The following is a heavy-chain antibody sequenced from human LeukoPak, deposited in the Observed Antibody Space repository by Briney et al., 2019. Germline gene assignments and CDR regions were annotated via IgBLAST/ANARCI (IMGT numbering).Heavy chain of an antibody. Sequence: ASAKVSCKASGYTFTSYYMHWVRQAPGQGLEWMGIINPSGGSTSYAQKFQGRVTMTRDTSTSTVYMELSSLRSEDTAVYYCARDLTYCSSTSCYPHWFDPWGQGTLVTVSS. CDR3: ARDLTYCSSTSCYPHWFDP. D-gene: IGHD2-2*01. CDR1: GYTFTSYY. V-gene: IGHV1-46*01. CDR2: INPSGGST. J-gene: IGHJ5*02.